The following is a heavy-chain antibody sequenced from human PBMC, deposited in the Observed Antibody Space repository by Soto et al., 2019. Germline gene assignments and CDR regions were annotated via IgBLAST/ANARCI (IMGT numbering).Heavy chain of an antibody. D-gene: IGHD2-8*02. CDR3: ARVGEVVYAPPHRNYYRYGTDV. V-gene: IGHV4-30-4*01. J-gene: IGHJ6*02. Sequence: QVQLQESGPGLVKPSQTLSLTCTVSGDSLSRTDYYWSWIRQPPGKGLEWIGYIYYSGSSHYNPSLSNRATISIDVSKSQISLTLAAVTAADAAIYYCARVGEVVYAPPHRNYYRYGTDVWGQGTSVAVS. CDR1: GDSLSRTDYY. CDR2: IYYSGSS.